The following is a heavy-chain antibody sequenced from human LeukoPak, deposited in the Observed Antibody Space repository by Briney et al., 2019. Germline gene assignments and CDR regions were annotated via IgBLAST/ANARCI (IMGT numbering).Heavy chain of an antibody. CDR3: ARGESSGWIGT. V-gene: IGHV1-2*02. CDR2: INPNSGGT. Sequence: ASVKVSCKASGNTFTNYDMNWVRQATGQGLEWMGWINPNSGGTNYAQKFQGRVTMTRDTSISTAYMELSRLRSDDTAVYYCARGESSGWIGTWGQGTLVTVSS. CDR1: GNTFTNYD. D-gene: IGHD6-19*01. J-gene: IGHJ5*02.